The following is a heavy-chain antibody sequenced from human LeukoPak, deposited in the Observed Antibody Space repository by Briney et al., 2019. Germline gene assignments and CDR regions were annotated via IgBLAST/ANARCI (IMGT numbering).Heavy chain of an antibody. D-gene: IGHD1-26*01. Sequence: SVKVSCKASGGTFSSYAISWVRQAPGQGLEWMGGIIPIFGTANYAQKFQGRVTITADESTSTAYMELSSLRAEDTAVYYCARGYSGPNYYYGMDVWGQGTTVTVSS. CDR3: ARGYSGPNYYYGMDV. CDR1: GGTFSSYA. J-gene: IGHJ6*02. V-gene: IGHV1-69*13. CDR2: IIPIFGTA.